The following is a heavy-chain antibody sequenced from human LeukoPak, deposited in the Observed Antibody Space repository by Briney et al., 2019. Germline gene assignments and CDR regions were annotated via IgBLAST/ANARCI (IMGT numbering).Heavy chain of an antibody. CDR2: ISSSGSTI. CDR3: ARLALGYCSSTSCYSYYYMDV. J-gene: IGHJ6*03. Sequence: PGGSLRLSCAASGFTLSDYYMSWIRQAPGKGLEWVSYISSSGSTIYYADSVKGRFTISRDNAKNSLYLQMNSLRAEDTAVYYCARLALGYCSSTSCYSYYYMDVWGKGTTVTVSS. CDR1: GFTLSDYY. V-gene: IGHV3-11*04. D-gene: IGHD2-2*01.